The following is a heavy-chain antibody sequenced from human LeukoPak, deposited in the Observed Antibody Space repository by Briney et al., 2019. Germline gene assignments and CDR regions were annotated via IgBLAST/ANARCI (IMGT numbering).Heavy chain of an antibody. CDR1: GGSFSGYY. CDR3: ARSLDYDFWSGYLAFDI. Sequence: SETLSLTCAVYGGSFSGYYWSWIRQPPGKGLEWIGYIYYSGSTYYNPSLKSRVTISVDTSKNQFSLKLSSVTAADTAVYYCARSLDYDFWSGYLAFDIWGQGTMVTVSS. J-gene: IGHJ3*02. D-gene: IGHD3-3*01. CDR2: IYYSGST. V-gene: IGHV4-30-4*01.